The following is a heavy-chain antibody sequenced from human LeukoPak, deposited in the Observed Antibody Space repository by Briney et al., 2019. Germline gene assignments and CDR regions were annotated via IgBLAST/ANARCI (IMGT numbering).Heavy chain of an antibody. CDR3: GGDPNWVFDN. J-gene: IGHJ4*02. V-gene: IGHV4-39*01. D-gene: IGHD7-27*01. Sequence: RTSETLSLTCTVSGGSISSSSYYWGWIRQPPGKGLEWIGSIYYSGSTYYNPSLKSRVSISVDTSKNQFSLRLSSVTAADTAVYFCGGDPNWVFDNWGQGTLVTVSS. CDR1: GGSISSSSYY. CDR2: IYYSGST.